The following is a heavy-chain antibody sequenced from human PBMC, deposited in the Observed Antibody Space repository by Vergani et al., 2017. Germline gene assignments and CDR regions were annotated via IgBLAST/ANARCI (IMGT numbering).Heavy chain of an antibody. CDR1: GFTFSSYW. CDR3: ARETFSYGMNWFDP. V-gene: IGHV3-7*01. J-gene: IGHJ5*02. Sequence: EVQLVESGGGLVQPGGSLRLSCAASGFTFSSYWMSWVRQAPGKGLEWVANIKQDGSEKYYVDSVKGRFTISRDNAKNSLYLQMNSLRAEDTAVYYCARETFSYGMNWFDPWGQGTLVTVSS. D-gene: IGHD5-18*01. CDR2: IKQDGSEK.